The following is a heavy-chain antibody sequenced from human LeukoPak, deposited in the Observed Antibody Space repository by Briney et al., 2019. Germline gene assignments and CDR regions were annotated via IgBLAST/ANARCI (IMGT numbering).Heavy chain of an antibody. CDR2: ISSSSSYI. CDR1: GFTFSSYS. D-gene: IGHD3-10*01. V-gene: IGHV3-21*01. J-gene: IGHJ4*02. Sequence: PGGSLRLSCAASGFTFSSYSMNWVRQAPGKGLEWVSSISSSSSYIYYADSVKGRFTISRDNAKNSLYLQMNSLRAEDTAVYYCATHTTPYGSGKYDYWGQGTLVTVSS. CDR3: ATHTTPYGSGKYDY.